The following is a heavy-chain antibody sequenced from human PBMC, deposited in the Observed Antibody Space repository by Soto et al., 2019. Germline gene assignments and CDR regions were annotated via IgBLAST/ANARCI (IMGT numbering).Heavy chain of an antibody. CDR2: IYTSGST. V-gene: IGHV4-4*07. D-gene: IGHD3-3*01. CDR1: GGSISSYY. J-gene: IGHJ5*02. Sequence: SETLSLTCTVSGGSISSYYWSWIRQPAGKRLEWIGRIYTSGSTNYNPSLKSRVTMSVDTSKNQFSLKLSSVTAADTAVYYCAREKARYYDFWSGYLNWFDPWGQGTLVTVSS. CDR3: AREKARYYDFWSGYLNWFDP.